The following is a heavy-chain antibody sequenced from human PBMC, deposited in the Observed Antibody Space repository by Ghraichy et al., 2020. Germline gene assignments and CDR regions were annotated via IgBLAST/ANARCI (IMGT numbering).Heavy chain of an antibody. CDR3: ARHGYSSSWDPQSDAFDI. CDR1: GYSFTSYW. J-gene: IGHJ3*02. CDR2: IYPGDSDT. V-gene: IGHV5-51*01. Sequence: GESLNISCKGSGYSFTSYWIGWVRQMPWKGLEWMGIIYPGDSDTRYSPSFQGQVTISADKSISTAYLQWSSLKASDTAMYYCARHGYSSSWDPQSDAFDIWGQGTMVTVSS. D-gene: IGHD6-13*01.